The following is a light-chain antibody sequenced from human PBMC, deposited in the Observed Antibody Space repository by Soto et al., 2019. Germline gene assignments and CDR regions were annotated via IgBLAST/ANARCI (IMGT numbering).Light chain of an antibody. V-gene: IGLV2-14*01. Sequence: QSALTQPASVSGSPGQSITISCTGTSSDVGGYNYVSWYQQHPGKAPTLMIYELSNRPSGVSNRFSGSKSGITASLTISGLQAEDEGDYYCSSHTSRSTLEVVFGGGTKLTVL. CDR1: SSDVGGYNY. CDR3: SSHTSRSTLEVV. J-gene: IGLJ2*01. CDR2: ELS.